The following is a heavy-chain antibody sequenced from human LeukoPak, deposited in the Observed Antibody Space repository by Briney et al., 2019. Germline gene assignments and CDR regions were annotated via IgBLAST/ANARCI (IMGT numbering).Heavy chain of an antibody. J-gene: IGHJ5*02. D-gene: IGHD3-3*01. CDR1: GYTFTGYY. CDR3: ARERTYYDFWSGYKTYNWFDP. V-gene: IGHV1-2*02. Sequence: GASVKVSCKASGYTFTGYYMHWVRQAPGQGLEWMGWINPNSGGTNYAQKFQGRVTMTRDTSISTAYMELSRPRSDDTAVYYCARERTYYDFWSGYKTYNWFDPWGQGTLVTVSS. CDR2: INPNSGGT.